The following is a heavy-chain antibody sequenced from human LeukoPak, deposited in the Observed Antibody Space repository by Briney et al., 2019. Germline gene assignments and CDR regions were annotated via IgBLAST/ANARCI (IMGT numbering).Heavy chain of an antibody. J-gene: IGHJ4*02. Sequence: QPGRSLRLSCAASGFTFSSYGMHWVRQAPGKGLEWVAVIWYDGSNKYYADSVKGRFTISRDNSKNTLYLQMNSLRAEDAAVYYCARAARYYDSSGRGAGFDYWGQGTLVTVSS. V-gene: IGHV3-33*01. D-gene: IGHD3-22*01. CDR1: GFTFSSYG. CDR3: ARAARYYDSSGRGAGFDY. CDR2: IWYDGSNK.